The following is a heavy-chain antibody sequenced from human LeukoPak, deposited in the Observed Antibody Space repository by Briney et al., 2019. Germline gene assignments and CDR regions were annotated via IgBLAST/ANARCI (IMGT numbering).Heavy chain of an antibody. J-gene: IGHJ6*04. CDR1: GGSISSYY. Sequence: SETLSLTCTVSGGSISSYYWSWIRQPPGKGLEWIGYTYYSGSTNYNPSLKNRVTISVDTSKNQFSLKLSSVTAADTAVYYCARVALVAATMGYYYGMDVWGKGTTVTVSS. D-gene: IGHD2-15*01. V-gene: IGHV4-59*01. CDR2: TYYSGST. CDR3: ARVALVAATMGYYYGMDV.